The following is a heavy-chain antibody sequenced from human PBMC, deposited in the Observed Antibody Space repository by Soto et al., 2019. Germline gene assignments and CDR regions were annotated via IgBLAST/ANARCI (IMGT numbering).Heavy chain of an antibody. CDR3: ARDRPGIKTYEAFDI. D-gene: IGHD1-20*01. CDR1: GYTFTSYD. Sequence: ASVKVSCKASGYTFTSYDINWVRQATGQEPEWMGWMSPNTGTIVYAQKFQGRVTMTRNTSTSTAYMTLSSLRSEDTAVYYCARDRPGIKTYEAFDIWGQGTTVTVSS. CDR2: MSPNTGTI. J-gene: IGHJ3*02. V-gene: IGHV1-8*01.